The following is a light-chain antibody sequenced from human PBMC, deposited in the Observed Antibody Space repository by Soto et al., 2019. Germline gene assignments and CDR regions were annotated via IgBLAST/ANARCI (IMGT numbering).Light chain of an antibody. CDR1: SSDVGNYNY. Sequence: QSALTQPASVSGSPGQSITISCTGTSSDVGNYNYVSWYQQHPGKAPQLMIFQVSNRASGVSNRFSGSKSGDTASLTISGLQAEDEADSYCSSDTTSSTLYVFGTGTKVTVL. J-gene: IGLJ1*01. V-gene: IGLV2-14*01. CDR3: SSDTTSSTLYV. CDR2: QVS.